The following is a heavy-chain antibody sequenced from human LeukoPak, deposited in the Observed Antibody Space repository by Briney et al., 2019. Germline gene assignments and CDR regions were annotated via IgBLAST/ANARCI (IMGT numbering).Heavy chain of an antibody. CDR2: IYHSGST. D-gene: IGHD2-15*01. J-gene: IGHJ4*02. V-gene: IGHV4-30-2*01. CDR1: GGSISSGGYY. Sequence: SQTLSLTCTVSGGSISSGGYYWSWIRQPPGKGLEWIGYIYHSGSTYYNPSLKSRVTISVDRSKNQFSLKLSSVTAEDTAVYYCAKAYRIDYWGQGTLVTVSS. CDR3: AKAYRIDY.